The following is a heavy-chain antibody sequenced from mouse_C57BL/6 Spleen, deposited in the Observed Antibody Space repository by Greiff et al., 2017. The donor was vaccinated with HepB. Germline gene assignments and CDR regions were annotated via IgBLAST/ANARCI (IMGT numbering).Heavy chain of an antibody. Sequence: VQLQQPGAELVRPGTSVKLSCKASGYTFTSYWMHWVKQRPGQGLEWIGVIDPSDSYTNYNQKFKGKATLTVDTSSSTAYMQLSSLTSADSAVYYCARGYYYAMDYWGQGTSVTVSS. CDR2: IDPSDSYT. CDR3: ARGYYYAMDY. V-gene: IGHV1-59*01. J-gene: IGHJ4*01. CDR1: GYTFTSYW.